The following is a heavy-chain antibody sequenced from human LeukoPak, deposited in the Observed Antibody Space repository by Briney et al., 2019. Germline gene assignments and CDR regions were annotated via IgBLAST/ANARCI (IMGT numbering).Heavy chain of an antibody. CDR2: IYPSDSDT. Sequence: GESLKISCKGSGYSFTNYWIGWARQMPGKGLEWMGIIYPSDSDTRYSPSFQGQVTMSAVKSISTAYLQWSRLQASDTAMYYCARQVPGYALPHIWGQGTMVTVSS. D-gene: IGHD5-12*01. J-gene: IGHJ3*02. CDR3: ARQVPGYALPHI. CDR1: GYSFTNYW. V-gene: IGHV5-51*01.